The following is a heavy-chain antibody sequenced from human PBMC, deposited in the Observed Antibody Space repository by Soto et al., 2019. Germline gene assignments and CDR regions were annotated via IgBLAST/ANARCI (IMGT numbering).Heavy chain of an antibody. CDR3: AKDRTSIAARPSWVFDY. D-gene: IGHD6-6*01. Sequence: QVQLVESGGGVVQPGRSLRLSCAASGFTLSSYGMHWVRQAPGKGLEWVAVISYDGSNKYYADSVKGRFTISRDNSKNTLYLQMNSLRAEDTAVYYCAKDRTSIAARPSWVFDYWGQGTLVTVSS. CDR1: GFTLSSYG. J-gene: IGHJ4*02. V-gene: IGHV3-30*18. CDR2: ISYDGSNK.